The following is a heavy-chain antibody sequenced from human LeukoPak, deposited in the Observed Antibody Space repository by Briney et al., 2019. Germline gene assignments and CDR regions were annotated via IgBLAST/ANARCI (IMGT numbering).Heavy chain of an antibody. CDR3: AELGITMIGGV. J-gene: IGHJ6*04. D-gene: IGHD3-10*02. Sequence: GGSLRLSCAASGFTFSSYGMHWVRQAPGKGLEWVAFIRYVGSNKYYADSVKGRFTISRDNAKNSLYLQMNILRAEDTAVYYCAELGITMIGGVWGKGTTVNISS. V-gene: IGHV3-30*02. CDR1: GFTFSSYG. CDR2: IRYVGSNK.